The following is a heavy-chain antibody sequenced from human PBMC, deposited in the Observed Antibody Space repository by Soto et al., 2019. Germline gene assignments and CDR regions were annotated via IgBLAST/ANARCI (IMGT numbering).Heavy chain of an antibody. CDR1: GGSISSRSHY. Sequence: QLQLQESGPGLVKPSETLSLTCTVSGGSISSRSHYWGWIRQSPGKHLEWIGSSFYRGSTHYNPSLETRVTISVDTSKNQVALKLYAVTAADTAVYYGATAGGFGVVTPCCEYWGQGILVTVSS. D-gene: IGHD3-3*01. J-gene: IGHJ4*02. CDR3: ATAGGFGVVTPCCEY. CDR2: SFYRGST. V-gene: IGHV4-39*01.